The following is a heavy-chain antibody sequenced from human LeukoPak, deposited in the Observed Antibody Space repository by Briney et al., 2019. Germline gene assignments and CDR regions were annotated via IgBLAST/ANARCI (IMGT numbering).Heavy chain of an antibody. D-gene: IGHD4-17*01. CDR2: IYYSGST. V-gene: IGHV4-59*06. CDR1: GGSISSYY. Sequence: SETLSLTCTVSGGSISSYYWSWIRQHPGKGLEWIGYIYYSGSTYYNPSLKSRVTISVDTSKNQFSLKLSSVTAADTAVYYCAREVYGEYAFDIWGQGTMVTVSS. CDR3: AREVYGEYAFDI. J-gene: IGHJ3*02.